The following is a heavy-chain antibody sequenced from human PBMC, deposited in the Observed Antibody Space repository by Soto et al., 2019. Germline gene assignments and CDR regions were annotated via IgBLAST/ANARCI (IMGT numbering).Heavy chain of an antibody. J-gene: IGHJ4*02. Sequence: QVQLQQWGAGLLKPSETLSLTCAVYGGSFSGYYWSWIRQPPGKGLEWIGEINHSGSTNYNPSLKSRASRSLDTSKNQFCLKLSSVTGADPAVYYCARAAKGGVLVVDSWGQGTRVTVSS. CDR2: INHSGST. CDR3: ARAAKGGVLVVDS. D-gene: IGHD3-16*02. V-gene: IGHV4-34*01. CDR1: GGSFSGYY.